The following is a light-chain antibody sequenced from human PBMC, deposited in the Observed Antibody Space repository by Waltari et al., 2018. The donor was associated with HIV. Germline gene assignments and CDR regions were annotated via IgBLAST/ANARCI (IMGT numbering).Light chain of an antibody. Sequence: SYELTQPPSVSVSPGETASITCSGAELGSRYVSWYQQKPGQSPLLVIYQDTKRPAGIPERFSGANSGNTGTLTISGTQTRDEADYYCQAWGTSNVVFGGGTKLTVL. CDR2: QDT. CDR1: ELGSRY. V-gene: IGLV3-1*01. CDR3: QAWGTSNVV. J-gene: IGLJ2*01.